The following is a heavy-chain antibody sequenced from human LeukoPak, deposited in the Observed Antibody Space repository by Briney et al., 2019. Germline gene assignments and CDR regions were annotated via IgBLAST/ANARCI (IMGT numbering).Heavy chain of an antibody. CDR3: VRDWFGPYYFDY. V-gene: IGHV4-39*07. D-gene: IGHD3-10*01. Sequence: RPSETLSLTCTVSGGSISSSSYYWAWIRHPPGKGLGWIGSVYYSGSTYYNLSLKSRVTISVDTSKNQFSLKLSSVTAADTAVYYCVRDWFGPYYFDYWGQGTLVTVSS. J-gene: IGHJ4*02. CDR1: GGSISSSSYY. CDR2: VYYSGST.